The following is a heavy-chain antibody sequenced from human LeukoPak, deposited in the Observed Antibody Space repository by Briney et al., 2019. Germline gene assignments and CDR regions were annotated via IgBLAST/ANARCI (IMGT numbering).Heavy chain of an antibody. Sequence: SETLSLTCTVYGESTGGERPHWGWIRQPPGKGLEWIASISESGTTYYSPSLKSRVTISVDTSKNQFSLRLSSMTAADTAVYYCARDGQYNWNHGYFDYWGQGTLVTVSS. D-gene: IGHD1-14*01. J-gene: IGHJ4*02. CDR2: ISESGTT. V-gene: IGHV4-39*07. CDR3: ARDGQYNWNHGYFDY. CDR1: GESTGGERPH.